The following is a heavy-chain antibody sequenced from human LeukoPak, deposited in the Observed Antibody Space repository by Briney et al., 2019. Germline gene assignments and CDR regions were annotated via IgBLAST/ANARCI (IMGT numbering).Heavy chain of an antibody. CDR1: GFTFSTYW. V-gene: IGHV3-7*03. CDR2: INEDGSVI. J-gene: IGHJ4*02. Sequence: GGSLRLSCAASGFTFSTYWMSWVRQAPGKGLEWVANINEDGSVIYYVDSVKGRFTISRDNAKNSLYLQMNSLRAEDTAVYYCARKGLGDYWGQGTLVTVPS. CDR3: ARKGLGDY. D-gene: IGHD6-19*01.